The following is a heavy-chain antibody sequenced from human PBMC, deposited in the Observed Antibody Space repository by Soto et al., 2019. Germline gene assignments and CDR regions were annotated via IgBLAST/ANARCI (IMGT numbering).Heavy chain of an antibody. CDR3: TKVLVEEILGDGRDV. D-gene: IGHD3-16*01. CDR1: GFSFNSYV. J-gene: IGHJ6*02. V-gene: IGHV3-23*01. CDR2: ISGAGGST. Sequence: GGSLRLSCVASGFSFNSYVMSWVRQAPGKGLEWVSSISGAGGSTYYAGSVKGRFTISRDNSRDTLYLQMNSLRGEDTAKYYCTKVLVEEILGDGRDVWGPGXTVTVPS.